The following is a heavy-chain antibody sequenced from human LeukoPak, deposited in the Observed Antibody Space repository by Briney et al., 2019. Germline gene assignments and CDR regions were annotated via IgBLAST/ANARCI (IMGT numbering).Heavy chain of an antibody. CDR2: TWYDGSNK. CDR1: GFTFSSYG. V-gene: IGHV3-33*01. J-gene: IGHJ6*02. Sequence: GRSLRLSCAASGFTFSSYGMHWVRQAPGKGLEWVAATWYDGSNKYYADSVKGRFTISRDNSKNTLYLQMNSLRAEDTAVYYCARDFPGMDVWGQGTTVTVSS. CDR3: ARDFPGMDV.